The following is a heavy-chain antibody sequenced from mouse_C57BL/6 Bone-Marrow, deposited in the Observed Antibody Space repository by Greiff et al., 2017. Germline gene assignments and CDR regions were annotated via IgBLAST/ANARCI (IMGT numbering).Heavy chain of an antibody. D-gene: IGHD4-1*01. J-gene: IGHJ3*01. CDR2: INPGSGGT. V-gene: IGHV1-54*01. CDR3: ARSKNWDSWCAY. CDR1: GYAFTNYL. Sequence: QVQLQQSGAELVRPGTSVKVSCKASGYAFTNYLIEWVKQRPGQGLEWIGVINPGSGGTNYNEKFKGKATLTADKSSSTAYMQRSSLTSEYSAVYFCARSKNWDSWCAYWGQGTLVTVSA.